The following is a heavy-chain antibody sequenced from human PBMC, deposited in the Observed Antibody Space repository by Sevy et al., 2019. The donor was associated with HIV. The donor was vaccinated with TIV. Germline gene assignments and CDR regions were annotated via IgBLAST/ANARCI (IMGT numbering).Heavy chain of an antibody. CDR1: GGSISSSSYY. Sequence: SETLSLTCTVSGGSISSSSYYWGWIRQPPGKGLEWIGSIYYSGSTYYNPSLRSRLFISVDTSMNSFSLGLTSVTAADTAIYFCARLWGTAFDYWGQGTMVTVSS. V-gene: IGHV4-39*07. D-gene: IGHD3-16*01. CDR3: ARLWGTAFDY. CDR2: IYYSGST. J-gene: IGHJ4*02.